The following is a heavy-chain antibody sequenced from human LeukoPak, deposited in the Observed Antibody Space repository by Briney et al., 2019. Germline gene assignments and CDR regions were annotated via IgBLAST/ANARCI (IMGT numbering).Heavy chain of an antibody. CDR2: ISRSGST. CDR3: AREGTQPWEDTESAFDI. V-gene: IGHV4-61*02. J-gene: IGHJ3*02. CDR1: GASISGGTFY. D-gene: IGHD1-26*01. Sequence: SETLSLTCSVSGASISGGTFYWNFIRQPAGKALEWIGRISRSGSTTYNPSLKSRVIMSVDTSKNQFSLRLSSVTAADTAVYYCAREGTQPWEDTESAFDIWGQGTMVTVSS.